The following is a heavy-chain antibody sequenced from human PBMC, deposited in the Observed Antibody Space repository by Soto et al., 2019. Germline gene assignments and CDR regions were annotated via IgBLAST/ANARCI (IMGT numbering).Heavy chain of an antibody. V-gene: IGHV4-31*03. CDR1: VGSITTGGTY. CDR2: IYYTGAA. Sequence: ASETLSLTCSVSVGSITTGGTYWSWARLLPGKGLQWVGYIYYTGAAYYNPALKSRVTISLDTSENRFSLKLTSVTAADTAVYYCARGTFNTISFDFWGHGRQVTVSS. D-gene: IGHD2-2*01. CDR3: ARGTFNTISFDF. J-gene: IGHJ4*01.